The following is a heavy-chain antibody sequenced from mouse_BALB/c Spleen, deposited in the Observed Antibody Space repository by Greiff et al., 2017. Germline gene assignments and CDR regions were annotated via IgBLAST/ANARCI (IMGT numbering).Heavy chain of an antibody. J-gene: IGHJ4*01. V-gene: IGHV1S29*02. CDR3: ARQLDAMDY. D-gene: IGHD3-1*01. CDR1: GYTFTDYN. Sequence: EVKLVESGPELVKPGASVKISCKASGYTFTDYNMHWVKQSHGKSLEWIGYIYPYNGGTGYNQKFKSKATLTVDNSSSTAYMELRSLTSEDSAVYYCARQLDAMDYWGQGTSVTVSS. CDR2: IYPYNGGT.